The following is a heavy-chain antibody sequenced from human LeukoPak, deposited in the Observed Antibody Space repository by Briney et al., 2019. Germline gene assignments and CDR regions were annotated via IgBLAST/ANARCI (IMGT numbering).Heavy chain of an antibody. D-gene: IGHD2-15*01. CDR1: GHSISTDY. V-gene: IGHV4-59*08. CDR2: INYRGNT. Sequence: PSETLSLTCIVSGHSISTDYWSGVRQSPTKGLEWIAYINYRGNTYYNPSLKSRVTVTVDTSQNHVSLNMRSVTAADTAVYYCARLDCDADSCYNYWGLGTLVTVSS. CDR3: ARLDCDADSCYNY. J-gene: IGHJ4*02.